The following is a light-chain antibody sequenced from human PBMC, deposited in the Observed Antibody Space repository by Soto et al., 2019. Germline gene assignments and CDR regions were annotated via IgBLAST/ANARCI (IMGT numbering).Light chain of an antibody. J-gene: IGKJ5*01. CDR1: QSVSSSY. V-gene: IGKV3-20*01. Sequence: EIVLTQSPGTLSLSPGERATLSRRASQSVSSSYLAWYQQKPGQAPRLLIYGASSRATGIPDRFSGSGSGTDFTLTINRLEPEDFAVYYCQQYGSSITFGQGTRLEIK. CDR3: QQYGSSIT. CDR2: GAS.